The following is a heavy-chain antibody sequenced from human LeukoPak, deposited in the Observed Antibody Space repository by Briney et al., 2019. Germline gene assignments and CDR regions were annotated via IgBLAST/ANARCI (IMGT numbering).Heavy chain of an antibody. D-gene: IGHD3-22*01. CDR1: GYTFTNYY. J-gene: IGHJ3*02. V-gene: IGHV1-46*03. Sequence: ASVKVSCKASGYTFTNYYMHWVRQAPGQGLEWMGIINPSGGSTSYAQKFQGRVTMTRDTSTTTVYMELSSLRSEDTDVYSCARDRTGYYYDSSGYYFDAFDIWGQGTMVTVSS. CDR3: ARDRTGYYYDSSGYYFDAFDI. CDR2: INPSGGST.